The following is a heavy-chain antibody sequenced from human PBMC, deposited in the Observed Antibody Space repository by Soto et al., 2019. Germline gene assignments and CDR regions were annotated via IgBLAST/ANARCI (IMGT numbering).Heavy chain of an antibody. V-gene: IGHV3-23*01. CDR3: AKCSPRYSSGLKAYYFDY. CDR1: GFTFSSYA. J-gene: IGHJ4*02. CDR2: ISGSGGST. D-gene: IGHD6-19*01. Sequence: GGSLRLSCAASGFTFSSYAMSWVRQAPGKGLEWVSVISGSGGSTYYADSVKGRFTISRDNSRNTLYLQMNSLRAEGTAVYYCAKCSPRYSSGLKAYYFDYWGQGTLVTVPS.